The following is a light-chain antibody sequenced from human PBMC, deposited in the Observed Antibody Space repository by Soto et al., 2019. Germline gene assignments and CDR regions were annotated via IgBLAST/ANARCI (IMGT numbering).Light chain of an antibody. CDR3: CSYTSITTAI. J-gene: IGLJ2*01. Sequence: QSVLTQPASVSGSPGQSITISCTGTSSDIGGYNYVSWYQQHPGKAPKLVIYDVTNRPSGVSNRFSGSKSGNTASLTISGLQAEDEADYYCCSYTSITTAIFGGGTKLTVL. V-gene: IGLV2-14*01. CDR1: SSDIGGYNY. CDR2: DVT.